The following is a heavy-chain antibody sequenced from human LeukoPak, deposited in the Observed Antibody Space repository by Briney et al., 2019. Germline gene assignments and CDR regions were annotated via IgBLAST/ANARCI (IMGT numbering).Heavy chain of an antibody. J-gene: IGHJ3*02. CDR3: ARHGMWRRDDAFDI. CDR2: IYHDGST. V-gene: IGHV4-4*02. Sequence: HPSETLSLTCAVSGGSISSNNWWIWVRQSPEKGLEWIGEIYHDGSTNYNLSLKSRVTMSVDTSKNQFSLKLSSVTAADTAVYYCARHGMWRRDDAFDIWGQGTMVTVSS. D-gene: IGHD2-21*01. CDR1: GGSISSNNW.